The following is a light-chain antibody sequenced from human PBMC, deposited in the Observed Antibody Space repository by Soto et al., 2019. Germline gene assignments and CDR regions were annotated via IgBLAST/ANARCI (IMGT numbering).Light chain of an antibody. J-gene: IGLJ1*01. V-gene: IGLV2-14*01. CDR1: SSDVGAYDH. CDR2: EVT. CDR3: SSYTTANTYV. Sequence: QSALTQPASVSGSPGQSITISCTGTSSDVGAYDHVSWYQQHPGKAPKLLIYEVTHRPSGVSNRFSGSKSGNTASLTISGLQAEDEADYYCSSYTTANTYVFGTGTKVTVL.